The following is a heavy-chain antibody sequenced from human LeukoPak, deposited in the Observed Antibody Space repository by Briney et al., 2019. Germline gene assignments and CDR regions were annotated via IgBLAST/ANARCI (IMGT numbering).Heavy chain of an antibody. V-gene: IGHV3-30*02. CDR2: IRYHGSDK. J-gene: IGHJ4*02. Sequence: GGSLRLSCAASGFTFSGSGMHWVRQAPGKGLEWVAFIRYHGSDKYYADSVKGRFTISRDNSKNTPYLQMNSLRPEDTSVYFCARSPTSWYFDYWGQGTLVTVSS. CDR3: ARSPTSWYFDY. D-gene: IGHD2-2*01. CDR1: GFTFSGSG.